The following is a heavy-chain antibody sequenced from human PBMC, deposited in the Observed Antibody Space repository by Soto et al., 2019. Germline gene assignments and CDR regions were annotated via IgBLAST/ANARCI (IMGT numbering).Heavy chain of an antibody. CDR3: ARAQSSMTVGAVAFDI. V-gene: IGHV3-48*03. CDR2: ISSSGSTI. CDR1: GFTFSSYE. J-gene: IGHJ3*02. D-gene: IGHD3-22*01. Sequence: EVQLVESGGGLVQPGGSLRLSCAASGFTFSSYEMNWVRQAPGKGLEWVSYISSSGSTIYYADSVKGRFTISRDNAKNSLYLQMNSLRAEDTAVYYCARAQSSMTVGAVAFDIWGQGTMVTVSS.